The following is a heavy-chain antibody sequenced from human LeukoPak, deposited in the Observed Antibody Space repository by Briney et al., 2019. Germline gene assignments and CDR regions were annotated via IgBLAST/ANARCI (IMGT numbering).Heavy chain of an antibody. CDR3: AREPIRKYCSSTSCPRYYYYGMDV. CDR2: INHSGST. D-gene: IGHD2-2*01. Sequence: SETLSLTCAVYGGSFSGYYWSWIRQPPGKGLERIGEINHSGSTNYNPSLKSRVTISVDTSKNQFSLKLSSVTAADTAVYYCAREPIRKYCSSTSCPRYYYYGMDVWGKGTTVTVSS. CDR1: GGSFSGYY. V-gene: IGHV4-34*01. J-gene: IGHJ6*04.